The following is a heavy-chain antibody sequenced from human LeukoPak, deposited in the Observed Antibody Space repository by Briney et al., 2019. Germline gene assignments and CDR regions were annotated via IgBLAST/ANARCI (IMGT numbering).Heavy chain of an antibody. D-gene: IGHD2-15*01. J-gene: IGHJ4*02. V-gene: IGHV3-7*01. CDR2: INQDGSEK. CDR1: GFTFSNYW. Sequence: GGSLRLSCAASGFTFSNYWMSWVRQAPGKGLEWVANINQDGSEKYYVDFVKGRFTISRDNAKNSLYLQMNSLRAEDTAVYYCARRYCSGGSCWTAPYYFDYWGQGTLVTVSS. CDR3: ARRYCSGGSCWTAPYYFDY.